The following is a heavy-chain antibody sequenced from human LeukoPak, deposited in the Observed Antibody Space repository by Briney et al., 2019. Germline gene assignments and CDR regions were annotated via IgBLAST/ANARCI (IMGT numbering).Heavy chain of an antibody. Sequence: SETLSLTCAVYGGSFNGYYWSWIRQPPGKGLEWIGEINHSGSTNYSPSLKSRVTLSVDTSKNQFSLRLSSVTAADTAVYYCARVPYWTSSGYSEKWGQGTLVTVSS. D-gene: IGHD3-22*01. J-gene: IGHJ4*02. CDR3: ARVPYWTSSGYSEK. CDR2: INHSGST. V-gene: IGHV4-34*01. CDR1: GGSFNGYY.